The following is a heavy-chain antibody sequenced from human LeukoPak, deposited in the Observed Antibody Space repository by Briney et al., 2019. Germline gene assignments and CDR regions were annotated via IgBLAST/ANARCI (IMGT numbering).Heavy chain of an antibody. CDR1: GFTFSSYS. CDR2: ITSSSSTI. J-gene: IGHJ4*02. D-gene: IGHD3-22*01. CDR3: ARDRDDYYDSSGYFDY. Sequence: PGGSLRLSCAASGFTFSSYSMNWVRQAPGKGLEWVSYITSSSSTIYYADSVKGRFTISRDNAKNSLYLQMNSLRAEDTAVYYCARDRDDYYDSSGYFDYWGQGTLVTVSS. V-gene: IGHV3-48*04.